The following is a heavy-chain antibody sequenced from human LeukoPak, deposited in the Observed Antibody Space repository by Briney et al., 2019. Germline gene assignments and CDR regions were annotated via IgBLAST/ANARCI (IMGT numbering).Heavy chain of an antibody. J-gene: IGHJ6*03. D-gene: IGHD4-17*01. CDR1: SYTFTRYG. Sequence: ASVKVSCKTSSYTFTRYGISWVRQAPGQGLEWMGWISAYNGKTDYAQNVQARVTLSTDTSTSTAYMELRSLRSDDTAVYYCARDTYTSVTAMDVWGKGTTVTVSS. V-gene: IGHV1-18*01. CDR3: ARDTYTSVTAMDV. CDR2: ISAYNGKT.